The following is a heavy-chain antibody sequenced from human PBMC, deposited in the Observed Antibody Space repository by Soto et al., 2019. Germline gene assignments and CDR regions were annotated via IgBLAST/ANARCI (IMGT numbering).Heavy chain of an antibody. CDR1: GFTFSSYS. CDR2: ISSSSSYI. D-gene: IGHD2-2*01. Sequence: GGSLRLSCAASGFTFSSYSMNWVRQAPGKGLEWVSSISSSSSYIYYADSVKGRFTISRDNAKNSLYLQMNSLRAEDTAVYYCARGRNGGCSSTSCYAARWFDPWGQGTLVTVSS. V-gene: IGHV3-21*01. J-gene: IGHJ5*02. CDR3: ARGRNGGCSSTSCYAARWFDP.